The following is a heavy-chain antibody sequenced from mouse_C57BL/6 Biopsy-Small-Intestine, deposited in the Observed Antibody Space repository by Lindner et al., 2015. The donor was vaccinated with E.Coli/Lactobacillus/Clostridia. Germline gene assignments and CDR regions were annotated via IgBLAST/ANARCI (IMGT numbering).Heavy chain of an antibody. Sequence: VQLQESGPELVKPGASVKISCKASGYSFTGYYMNWVKQSPEKGLEWIGEINPSTGGTIYNQKFKAKATLTVDTSSNTAYMQLKSLTSDDSAVYYCARSFEHGSSYKAWFAYWGQGTLVTVSA. CDR1: GYSFTGYY. J-gene: IGHJ3*01. CDR3: ARSFEHGSSYKAWFAY. V-gene: IGHV1-42*01. CDR2: INPSTGGT. D-gene: IGHD1-1*01.